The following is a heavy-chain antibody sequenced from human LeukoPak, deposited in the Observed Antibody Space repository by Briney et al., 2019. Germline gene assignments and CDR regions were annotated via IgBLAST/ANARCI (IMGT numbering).Heavy chain of an antibody. CDR3: ARQAAYYDFWSGSRPAGAFDI. CDR1: GGSISSSSYY. J-gene: IGHJ3*02. V-gene: IGHV4-39*01. D-gene: IGHD3-3*01. Sequence: SETLSLTCTVSGGSISSSSYYWGWIRQPPGKGLEWIGSIYYSGSTYYNPSLKSRVTISVDTSKNQFSLKLSSVTAADTAVYYCARQAAYYDFWSGSRPAGAFDIWGQGTMVTVSS. CDR2: IYYSGST.